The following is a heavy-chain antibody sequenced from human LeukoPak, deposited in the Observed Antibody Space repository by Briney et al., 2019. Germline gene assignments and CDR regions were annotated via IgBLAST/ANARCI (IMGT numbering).Heavy chain of an antibody. CDR3: AKEISRMFHY. Sequence: GGSLNPPVPPLGYTLTALPISWFAQAPGKGLEWVSDITSSGGSTYYADSVKGRFTISRDNSKNTLYLQMNSLRAEDSAIYYCAKEISRMFHYWGQGTLVTVSS. CDR1: GYTLTALP. CDR2: ITSSGGST. J-gene: IGHJ4*02. D-gene: IGHD2-2*01. V-gene: IGHV3-23*01.